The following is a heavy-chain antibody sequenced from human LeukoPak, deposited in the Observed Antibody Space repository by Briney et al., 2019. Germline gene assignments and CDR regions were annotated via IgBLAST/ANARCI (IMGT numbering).Heavy chain of an antibody. CDR1: GFAFNTYA. J-gene: IGHJ4*02. Sequence: PGRSLRLSCAASGFAFNTYAMHWVRQAPGKGLEWVAVVSHDGSNKYYTESVKGRFTVSRDNSKNTLFLQMNSLRAEDTAVYYCARSDSSGWYDYWGQGTLVTVSS. CDR3: ARSDSSGWYDY. D-gene: IGHD6-19*01. V-gene: IGHV3-30-3*01. CDR2: VSHDGSNK.